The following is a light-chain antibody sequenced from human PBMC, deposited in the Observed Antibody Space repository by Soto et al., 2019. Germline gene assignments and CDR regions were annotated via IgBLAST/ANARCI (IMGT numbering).Light chain of an antibody. J-gene: IGLJ2*01. CDR2: EVS. CDR3: NSYAGSINFVV. CDR1: SSDVGSYNY. V-gene: IGLV2-8*01. Sequence: QSALTQPPSASGSPGQSVTISCTGTSSDVGSYNYVSWYQQHPGQAPKLMIYEVSKRPSGVPDRFSGSKSGNTASLTVSGLQAEDEADYYYNSYAGSINFVVFGGGTKRTVL.